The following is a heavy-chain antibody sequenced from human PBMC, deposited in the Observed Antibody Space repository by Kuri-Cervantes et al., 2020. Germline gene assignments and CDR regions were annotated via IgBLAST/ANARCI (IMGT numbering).Heavy chain of an antibody. D-gene: IGHD2-8*02. V-gene: IGHV4-4*07. CDR1: GASISSYY. J-gene: IGHJ1*01. Sequence: SETLSLTCSVSGASISSYYWSWIRQPAGKGLDFLGRIYTSGVTDYNPSLRSRITISIDTSKNQLSLKMSSLTAADTAVYYCARWYTGGWGALQHWGQGTLVTVSS. CDR2: IYTSGVT. CDR3: ARWYTGGWGALQH.